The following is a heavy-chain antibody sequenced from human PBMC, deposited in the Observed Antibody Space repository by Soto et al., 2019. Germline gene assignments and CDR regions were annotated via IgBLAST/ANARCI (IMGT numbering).Heavy chain of an antibody. D-gene: IGHD6-19*01. V-gene: IGHV4-38-2*01. CDR2: IYHSGST. CDR1: GFSINSGYY. J-gene: IGHJ4*02. CDR3: ARVDCSGWTPNFFES. Sequence: LSLTCDVSGFSINSGYYWGWIRQPQGEGLEWIGTIYHSGSTFYNPSLKSRATMSVDTSKNQLSLKLNSVTAADTALYYCARVDCSGWTPNFFESWGQGTLVTVSS.